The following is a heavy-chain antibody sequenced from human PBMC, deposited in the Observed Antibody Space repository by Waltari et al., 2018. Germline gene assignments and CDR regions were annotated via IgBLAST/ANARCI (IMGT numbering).Heavy chain of an antibody. D-gene: IGHD2-15*01. Sequence: QVQLQQWGAGLLKPSETLPLTCAVYGGSFSGYYWSWIRQPPGKGLEWIGEINHSGSTNYNPSLKSRVTISVDTSKNQFSLKLSSVTAADTAVYYCARGIVMVTHDPHFDYWGQGTLVTVSS. V-gene: IGHV4-34*01. CDR1: GGSFSGYY. J-gene: IGHJ4*02. CDR2: INHSGST. CDR3: ARGIVMVTHDPHFDY.